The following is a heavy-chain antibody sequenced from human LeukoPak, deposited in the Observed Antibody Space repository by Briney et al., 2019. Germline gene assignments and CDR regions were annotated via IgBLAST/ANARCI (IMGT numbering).Heavy chain of an antibody. J-gene: IGHJ4*02. CDR2: IKQDGSEK. Sequence: GGSLRLSCAASGFTFSSYWMSWVRQAPGKGLEWVANIKQDGSEKYYVDSVKGRFTISRDNAKNSLYLQMNSLRAEDTAVYYSARDYSSSWQNFDYWGQGTLVTVSS. CDR3: ARDYSSSWQNFDY. D-gene: IGHD6-13*01. CDR1: GFTFSSYW. V-gene: IGHV3-7*01.